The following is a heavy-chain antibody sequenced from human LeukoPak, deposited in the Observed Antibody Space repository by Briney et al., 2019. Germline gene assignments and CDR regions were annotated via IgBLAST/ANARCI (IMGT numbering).Heavy chain of an antibody. Sequence: ASVKVSCKASGYTFTGYYVHRVRQAPGQGLEWMGWINPNSGGTNYAQKLQGRVTMTTDTSTSTAYMELRSLRSDDAAVYYCARDLLVGDLWSGYYPYWGQGTLVTVSS. CDR2: INPNSGGT. J-gene: IGHJ4*02. V-gene: IGHV1-2*02. CDR1: GYTFTGYY. D-gene: IGHD3-3*01. CDR3: ARDLLVGDLWSGYYPY.